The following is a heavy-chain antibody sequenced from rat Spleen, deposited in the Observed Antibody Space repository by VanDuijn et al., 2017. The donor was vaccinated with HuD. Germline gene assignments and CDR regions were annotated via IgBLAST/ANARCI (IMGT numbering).Heavy chain of an antibody. Sequence: EVQLQESGPGLVKPSQSLSLTCSVTGHSITNSYRWNWIRKFPGNKLEWMGYINSAGTTNYNPSLKSRISITRDTSKNQFFLQVNSLTTEDTAPYYCASLDSSYSLYDFDYWGQGVMVTVSS. CDR1: GHSITNSYR. J-gene: IGHJ2*01. CDR3: ASLDSSYSLYDFDY. V-gene: IGHV3-3*01. D-gene: IGHD1-2*01. CDR2: INSAGTT.